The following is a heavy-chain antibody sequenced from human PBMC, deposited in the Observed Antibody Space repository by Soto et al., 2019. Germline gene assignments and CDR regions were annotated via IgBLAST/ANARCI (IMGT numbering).Heavy chain of an antibody. CDR2: TYYRSKWYN. D-gene: IGHD4-17*01. J-gene: IGHJ6*02. V-gene: IGHV6-1*01. CDR1: GDSVSSNSAA. CDR3: ARDPGYGDYGQYYYYYGMDV. Sequence: PSQTLSLTCVISGDSVSSNSAAWNWIRQSPSRGLEWLGRTYYRSKWYNDYAVSVKSRITINPDTSKNQFSLQLNSVTPEDTAVYYCARDPGYGDYGQYYYYYGMDVWGQGTTVTVSS.